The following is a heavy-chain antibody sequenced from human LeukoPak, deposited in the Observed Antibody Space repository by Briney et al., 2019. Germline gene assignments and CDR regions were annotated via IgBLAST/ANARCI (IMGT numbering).Heavy chain of an antibody. CDR3: ARAKYYDILTGYYTEFDY. D-gene: IGHD3-9*01. Sequence: PSETLSLTCAVYGGSFSGYYWSWIRQPPGKGLEWIGEINHSGSTNYNPSLKSRVTISVDTSKNQFSLKLSSVTAADTAVYYCARAKYYDILTGYYTEFDYWGQGTLVTVSS. J-gene: IGHJ4*02. V-gene: IGHV4-34*01. CDR2: INHSGST. CDR1: GGSFSGYY.